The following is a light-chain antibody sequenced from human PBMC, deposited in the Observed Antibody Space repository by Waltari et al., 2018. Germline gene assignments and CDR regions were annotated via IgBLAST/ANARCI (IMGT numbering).Light chain of an antibody. J-gene: IGLJ2*01. CDR1: KLGDKY. CDR3: QAWDSSTPVV. Sequence: SYELTQPPSVSVSPGQTASITCSGDKLGDKYACWYQQKPGQPPVLVIDQDSKRPSGIPERFSGSNSGNTATLTISGTQAMDEADYYCQAWDSSTPVVFGGGTKLTVL. V-gene: IGLV3-1*01. CDR2: QDS.